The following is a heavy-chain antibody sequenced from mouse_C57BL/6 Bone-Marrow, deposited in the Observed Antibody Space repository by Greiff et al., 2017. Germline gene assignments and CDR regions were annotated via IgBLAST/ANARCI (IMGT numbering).Heavy chain of an antibody. Sequence: EVQLQQSGAELVRPGASVKLSCTASGFNIKDDYMHWVKQRPEQGLEWIGWIDPENGDTEYASKFQGKATITADTSSNTAYLQLSSLTSEDTAVYYCTTATVVPYWYFDVWGKGTTVTVSS. J-gene: IGHJ1*03. CDR2: IDPENGDT. CDR3: TTATVVPYWYFDV. CDR1: GFNIKDDY. V-gene: IGHV14-4*01. D-gene: IGHD1-1*01.